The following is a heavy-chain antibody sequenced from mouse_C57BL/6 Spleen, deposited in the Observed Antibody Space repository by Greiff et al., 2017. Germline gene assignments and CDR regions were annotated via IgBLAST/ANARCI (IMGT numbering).Heavy chain of an antibody. CDR1: GYTFTSYG. V-gene: IGHV1-81*01. J-gene: IGHJ1*03. D-gene: IGHD2-4*01. CDR3: ARCYYDNGVWDFDV. Sequence: QVQLKESGAELARPGASVKLSCKASGYTFTSYGISWVKQRTGQGLEWIGEIYPRSGNTYYNEKFKGKATLTADKSSSTAYMELRSLTSEDSAVYFCARCYYDNGVWDFDVWGTGTTVTVSS. CDR2: IYPRSGNT.